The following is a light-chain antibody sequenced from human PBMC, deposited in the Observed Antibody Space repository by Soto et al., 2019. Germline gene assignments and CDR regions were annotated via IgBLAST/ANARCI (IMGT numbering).Light chain of an antibody. J-gene: IGLJ1*01. CDR2: DVS. CDR3: SSYTSSSTPLYV. Sequence: QSALTQPASVSGSPGQSITISCTGTSSDVGGYNYVSWYQQHPGKAPKLMIYDVSNRPSGVSNRFSGSKSVNTASLTISVLQAEDEADYYCSSYTSSSTPLYVFGNGTKVTVL. CDR1: SSDVGGYNY. V-gene: IGLV2-14*01.